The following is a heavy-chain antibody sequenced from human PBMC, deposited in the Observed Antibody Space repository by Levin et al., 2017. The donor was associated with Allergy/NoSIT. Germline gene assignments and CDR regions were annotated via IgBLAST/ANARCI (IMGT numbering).Heavy chain of an antibody. CDR2: TSSNGGTT. CDR3: VKKGGIGSGSSTGWFDP. D-gene: IGHD3-10*01. J-gene: IGHJ5*02. V-gene: IGHV3-64D*06. CDR1: GFTFSSYT. Sequence: GGSLRLSCSASGFTFSSYTMHWVRQAPGKGLEYVSGTSSNGGTTYYADSVKGRFTISRDNSMDTLYLQMSSLRAEDTAVYYCVKKGGIGSGSSTGWFDPWGQGTLVTVSS.